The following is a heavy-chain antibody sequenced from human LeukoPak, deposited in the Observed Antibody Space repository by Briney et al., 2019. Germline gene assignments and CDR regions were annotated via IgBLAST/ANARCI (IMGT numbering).Heavy chain of an antibody. Sequence: AGGSLRLSCAASGLTVSSNYMSWVRQAPGKGLEWVSVIYSGGSTYYADSVKGRFTISRDNSKNTLYLQMNSLRAEDTAVYYCARAEYSSSAMKYWGQGTLVSVSS. CDR1: GLTVSSNY. J-gene: IGHJ4*02. D-gene: IGHD6-6*01. CDR3: ARAEYSSSAMKY. V-gene: IGHV3-66*01. CDR2: IYSGGST.